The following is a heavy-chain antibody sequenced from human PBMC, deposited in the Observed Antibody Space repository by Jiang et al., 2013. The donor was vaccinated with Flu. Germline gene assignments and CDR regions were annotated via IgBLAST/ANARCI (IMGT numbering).Heavy chain of an antibody. CDR3: ARWVAPQYSYGPRWEVFDY. D-gene: IGHD5-18*01. Sequence: KPTQTLTLTCTFSGFSLSTSGMCVSWIRQPPGKALEWLALIDWDDDKYYSTSLKTRLTISKDTSKNQVVLTMTNMDPVDTATYYCARWVAPQYSYGPRWEVFDYWGQGTLVTVSS. CDR2: IDWDDDK. J-gene: IGHJ4*02. CDR1: GFSLSTSGMC. V-gene: IGHV2-70*01.